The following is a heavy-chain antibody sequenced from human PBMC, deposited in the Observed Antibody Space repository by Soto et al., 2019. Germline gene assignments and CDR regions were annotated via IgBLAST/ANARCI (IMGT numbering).Heavy chain of an antibody. CDR2: FDPDHDKT. D-gene: IGHD3-16*01. CDR1: GYTLPELT. J-gene: IGHJ4*02. Sequence: QVHLEQSGAEVRRPGASVKVSCKVSGYTLPELTLHWVRLTPGKGLDWIGGFDPDHDKTVYAQKFQGRVTMTEDRSTDTTYMELRSLTFEDTAIYFCATEPGGYFDHWGPGVLVTVAS. V-gene: IGHV1-24*01. CDR3: ATEPGGYFDH.